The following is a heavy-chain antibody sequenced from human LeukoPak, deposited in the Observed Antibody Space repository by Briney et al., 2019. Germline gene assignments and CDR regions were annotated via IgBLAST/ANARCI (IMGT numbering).Heavy chain of an antibody. D-gene: IGHD1-26*01. CDR1: GASVTSYY. Sequence: SETLSLTCAVSGASVTSYYWSWIRQPPGKGLEWIGYIYYSGSTNYNPSLKSRVTMSVDTSKNEFSLKLSSVTAADTAVYYCARGQLEKVGATTLLDYWGQGTLVTVSS. V-gene: IGHV4-59*08. CDR3: ARGQLEKVGATTLLDY. CDR2: IYYSGST. J-gene: IGHJ4*02.